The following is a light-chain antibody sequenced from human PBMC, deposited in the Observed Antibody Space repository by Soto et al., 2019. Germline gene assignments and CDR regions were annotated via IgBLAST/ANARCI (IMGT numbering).Light chain of an antibody. Sequence: QSALTQPRSVSGSPGQSVTISCTGTSSDVGNYNFVSWYQEHPGKAPKLIIYDVAKRPSGVPDRFSGSKSGNTASLTISGLQAEDEADYYPHFGGGTKLTVL. J-gene: IGLJ2*01. CDR2: DVA. CDR1: SSDVGNYNF. CDR3: H. V-gene: IGLV2-11*01.